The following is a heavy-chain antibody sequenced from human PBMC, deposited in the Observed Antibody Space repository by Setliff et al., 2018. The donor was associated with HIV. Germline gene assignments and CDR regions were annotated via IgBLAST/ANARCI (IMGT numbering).Heavy chain of an antibody. Sequence: PGESLKISCKGSGYRFSIYRIGWVRQMPGKRLEWMGIIYPDDSDTNYSPSFQGHVTISADKSISTAYLQWSSLKASDTAMYYCAGGPILTGHRWGQGTLVTVSS. CDR3: AGGPILTGHR. V-gene: IGHV5-51*01. J-gene: IGHJ4*02. CDR2: IYPDDSDT. D-gene: IGHD3-9*01. CDR1: GYRFSIYR.